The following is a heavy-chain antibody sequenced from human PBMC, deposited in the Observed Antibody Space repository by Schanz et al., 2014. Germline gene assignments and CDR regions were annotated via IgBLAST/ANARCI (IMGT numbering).Heavy chain of an antibody. D-gene: IGHD1-26*01. CDR3: ARDHTTESYYSAGPPIDY. CDR1: GFGFSSYS. V-gene: IGHV3-74*02. Sequence: EVQLLESGGGLVQPGGSLRLSCAASGFGFSSYSMNWVRQDPGKGLVWVARINSVGSNTDYADSVTGRFTISRDKSKNTLFLQMNSLRAEDTAVYYCARDHTTESYYSAGPPIDYWGQGTLLTVSS. J-gene: IGHJ4*02. CDR2: INSVGSNT.